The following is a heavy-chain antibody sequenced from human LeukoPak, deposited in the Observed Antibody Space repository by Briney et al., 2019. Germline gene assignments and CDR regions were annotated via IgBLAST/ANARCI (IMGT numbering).Heavy chain of an antibody. J-gene: IGHJ4*02. CDR3: AARRDGYNY. V-gene: IGHV3-23*01. Sequence: GSLRLSCAASGFTFSRYGMSWVRQAPGKGLEWVSAISGSGGSTYYADSVKGRFTISRDNSKNTLYLQMNSLRAEDTAVYYCAARRDGYNYWGQGTLVTVSS. CDR2: ISGSGGST. CDR1: GFTFSRYG. D-gene: IGHD5-24*01.